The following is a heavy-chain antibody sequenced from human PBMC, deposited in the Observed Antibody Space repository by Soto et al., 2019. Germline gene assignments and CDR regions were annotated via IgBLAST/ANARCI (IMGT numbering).Heavy chain of an antibody. J-gene: IGHJ6*03. CDR3: AREYSSSSAGYYYYMDV. CDR2: TYYRSKWYN. CDR1: GDSVSSNSAA. D-gene: IGHD6-6*01. V-gene: IGHV6-1*01. Sequence: KQSQTLSLTCAISGDSVSSNSAAWNWIRQSPSRGLEWLGRTYYRSKWYNDYAVSVKSRITINPDTSKNQFSLQLNSVTPEDTAVYYCAREYSSSSAGYYYYMDVWGKGTTVTVSS.